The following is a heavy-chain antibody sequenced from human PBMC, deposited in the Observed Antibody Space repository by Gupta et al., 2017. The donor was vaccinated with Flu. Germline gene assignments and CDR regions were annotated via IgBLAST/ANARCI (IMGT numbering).Heavy chain of an antibody. CDR1: EFSLSNHH. CDR2: IQQDGGPG. CDR3: VRDMTFWGWCWHGPPVIQGDL. D-gene: IGHD4/OR15-4a*01. J-gene: IGHJ4*02. Sequence: EVQLWESGGGLVEPGGSLSLSCSASEFSLSNHHMNWVRQAPGKGLEWVSSIQQDGGPGYYEDYVRGRVTSARDQSKNKMLLEMTRLRVDDSEVYYCVRDMTFWGWCWHGPPVIQGDLWGQGTLVTVSS. V-gene: IGHV3-21*02.